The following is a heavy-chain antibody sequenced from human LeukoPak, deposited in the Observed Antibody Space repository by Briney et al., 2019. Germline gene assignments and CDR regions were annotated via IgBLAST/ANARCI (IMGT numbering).Heavy chain of an antibody. CDR3: ARAGRYSAEDY. CDR2: IYTSGST. D-gene: IGHD4-11*01. V-gene: IGHV4-61*02. Sequence: SETLSLTCTVSGGSISSGSDYWTWIRQPAGKGLEWIGRIYTSGSTNYNPCLKSRVTISVDTSKNQCSLKLSSVTAADTAVYYCARAGRYSAEDYWGQGTLVTVSS. CDR1: GGSISSGSDY. J-gene: IGHJ4*02.